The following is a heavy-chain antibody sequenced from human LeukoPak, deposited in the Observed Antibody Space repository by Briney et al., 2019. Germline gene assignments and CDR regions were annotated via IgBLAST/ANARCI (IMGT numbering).Heavy chain of an antibody. D-gene: IGHD3-10*01. CDR3: AARVRITMVRGVIS. CDR2: MNPNSGNT. J-gene: IGHJ4*02. CDR1: GYTFTSYD. V-gene: IGHV1-8*01. Sequence: ASVKVSCKASGYTFTSYDINWVRQATGQGLEWMGWMNPNSGNTGYAQKFQGRVTMTRNTSISTAYMELSSLRSEDTAVYYCAARVRITMVRGVISWGQGTLVTVSS.